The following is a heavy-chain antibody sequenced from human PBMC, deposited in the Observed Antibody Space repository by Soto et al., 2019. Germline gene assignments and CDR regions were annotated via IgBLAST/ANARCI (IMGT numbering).Heavy chain of an antibody. CDR1: GYTFTSYG. V-gene: IGHV1-18*01. J-gene: IGHJ6*02. CDR2: ISAYNGNT. CDR3: AREGYCSSTSCSRYYYYYGMDV. D-gene: IGHD2-2*01. Sequence: QVQLVQSGAEVKKPGASVKVSCKASGYTFTSYGISWVRQAPGQGLERMGWISAYNGNTNYAQKLQGRVTMTTDTSTSTAYMELRSGRSDETAVYYCAREGYCSSTSCSRYYYYYGMDVWGQGTTVTVSS.